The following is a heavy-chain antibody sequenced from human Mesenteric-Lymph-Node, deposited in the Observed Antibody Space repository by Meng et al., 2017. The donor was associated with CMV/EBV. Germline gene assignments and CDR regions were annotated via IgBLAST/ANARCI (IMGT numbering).Heavy chain of an antibody. Sequence: GGSLRLSCAASRFTFSYYPIHWVRQAPGKGLEWVANIKQDGSEKYYVDSVKGRFTISRDNAKNSLYLQMNSLRAEDTAVYYCATDYDFWSGYRHGGMDVWGQGTTVTVSS. CDR1: RFTFSYYP. CDR2: IKQDGSEK. CDR3: ATDYDFWSGYRHGGMDV. J-gene: IGHJ6*02. V-gene: IGHV3-7*04. D-gene: IGHD3-3*01.